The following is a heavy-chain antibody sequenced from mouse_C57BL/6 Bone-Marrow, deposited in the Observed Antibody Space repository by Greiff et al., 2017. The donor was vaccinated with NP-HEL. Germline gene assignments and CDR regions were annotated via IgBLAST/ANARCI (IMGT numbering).Heavy chain of an antibody. Sequence: QVQLQQPGAELVRPGSSVKLSCKASGYTFTSYWMHWVKQRPIQGLEWIGNIDPSDSETYYNQKFKDKATLTVDKSSSTAYMQLSSLKSEDSAVYYCARSGQLYDWGQGTTLTVSS. D-gene: IGHD6-1*01. CDR1: GYTFTSYW. J-gene: IGHJ2*01. CDR3: ARSGQLYD. V-gene: IGHV1-52*01. CDR2: IDPSDSET.